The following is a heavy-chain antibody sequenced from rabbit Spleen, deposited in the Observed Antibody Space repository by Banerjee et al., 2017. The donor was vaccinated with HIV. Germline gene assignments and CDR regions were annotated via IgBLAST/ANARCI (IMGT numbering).Heavy chain of an antibody. CDR3: ARVSTNDLYWGL. D-gene: IGHD3-1*01. Sequence: QEQLEESGGGLVKPEGSLTLTCKASGFSFSDRDVMCWVRQAPGKGLEWIACINTATGKPVYASWAKGRFTISRTSSTTVTLQMTSLTAADTATYFCARVSTNDLYWGLWGQGTLVTV. CDR2: INTATGKP. J-gene: IGHJ3*01. CDR1: GFSFSDRDV. V-gene: IGHV1S45*01.